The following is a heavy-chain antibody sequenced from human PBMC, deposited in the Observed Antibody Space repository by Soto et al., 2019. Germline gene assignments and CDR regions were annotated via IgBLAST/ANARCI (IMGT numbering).Heavy chain of an antibody. D-gene: IGHD4-17*01. CDR1: GFTFSSYS. CDR3: AREGGVYGGHFDY. Sequence: EVQLVESGGGLVQPGGSLRLSCAASGFTFSSYSMNWVRQAPGKGLEWVSNISSSSRIIYYADSVKGRFTISGDNAKNSLYLQMNSLRDDDTAVYYCAREGGVYGGHFDYWGQGTLVTVSS. J-gene: IGHJ4*02. V-gene: IGHV3-48*02. CDR2: ISSSSRII.